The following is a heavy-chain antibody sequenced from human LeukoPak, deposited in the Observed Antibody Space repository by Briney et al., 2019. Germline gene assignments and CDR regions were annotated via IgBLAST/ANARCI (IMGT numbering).Heavy chain of an antibody. Sequence: GGSLRLSCAASGFTVSSNYMSWVRQAPGKGLEWVSVIYSGGSTYYADSVKGRFTISRDNAKNSLYLQMNSLRAEDTALYSCARDRLYTGYDPVLDLWGQGTPVTVSS. CDR2: IYSGGST. V-gene: IGHV3-53*05. CDR3: ARDRLYTGYDPVLDL. D-gene: IGHD5-12*01. J-gene: IGHJ5*02. CDR1: GFTVSSNY.